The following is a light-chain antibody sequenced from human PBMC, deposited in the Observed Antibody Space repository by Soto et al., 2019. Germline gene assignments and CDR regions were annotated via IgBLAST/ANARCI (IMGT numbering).Light chain of an antibody. V-gene: IGLV2-14*01. CDR1: NRDVGSYNL. CDR3: QSYDSSLSGSNV. J-gene: IGLJ3*02. Sequence: QSALTQPASVSGSPGQSITIACTGTNRDVGSYNLVSWYQQRPGEAPKLIISEVRNRPSGTSYRFTGSKSGNTASLTISGLQAEDEADYYCQSYDSSLSGSNVFGGGTQLTVL. CDR2: EVR.